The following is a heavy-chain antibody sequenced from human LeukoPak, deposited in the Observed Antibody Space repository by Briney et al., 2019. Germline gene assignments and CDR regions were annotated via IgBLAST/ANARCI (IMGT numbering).Heavy chain of an antibody. D-gene: IGHD6-19*01. CDR1: GFIFSNYA. CDR3: ARVDSSGWYWYSFDD. Sequence: GRSLRLSCAASGFIFSNYAMHWVRQAPGKGLEWVAIISYDGGNRYYADSVKDRFTISRDNSKSTLYLQMNSLRAEDTAIYYCARVDSSGWYWYSFDDWGQGTLVIVSS. CDR2: ISYDGGNR. V-gene: IGHV3-30-3*01. J-gene: IGHJ4*02.